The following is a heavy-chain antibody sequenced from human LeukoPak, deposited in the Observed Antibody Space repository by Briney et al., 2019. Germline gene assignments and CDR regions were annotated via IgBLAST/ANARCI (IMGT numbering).Heavy chain of an antibody. CDR2: IIPIFGTA. CDR1: GGTFSSYA. CDR3: ASPRMVRGVIITYAEYFQH. D-gene: IGHD3-10*01. Sequence: GASVKVSRKASGGTFSSYAISWVRQAPGQGLEWMGGIIPIFGTANYAQKFQGRVTITADESTSTAYMELSSLRSEDTAVYYCASPRMVRGVIITYAEYFQHWGQGTLVTVSS. V-gene: IGHV1-69*13. J-gene: IGHJ1*01.